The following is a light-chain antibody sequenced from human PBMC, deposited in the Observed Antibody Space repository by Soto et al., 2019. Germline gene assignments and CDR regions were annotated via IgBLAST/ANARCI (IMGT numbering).Light chain of an antibody. CDR1: QSISSK. CDR2: GAS. Sequence: DIKMAQSPDTLSVSPGERATLSCRASQSISSKLAWYQQRPGQAPRLLIYGASTRATGVPVRFRGGGSGTEFTLNISGLHSEDFAVYCYQQYDKWPATFGGGTKVHI. V-gene: IGKV3-15*01. J-gene: IGKJ4*01. CDR3: QQYDKWPAT.